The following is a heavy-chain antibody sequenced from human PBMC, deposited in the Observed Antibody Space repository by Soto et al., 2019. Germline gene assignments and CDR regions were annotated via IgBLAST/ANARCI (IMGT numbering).Heavy chain of an antibody. Sequence: EVQLVESGGGFVQPGGSLRLSCAASGFSFSDYGMAWVRQAPGEGLEWVSYISSSTTTIFYADSVKGRFTVSRDNAKNSLYLQMSSLTDNDTAVYYCARPSGVVSNFEYWGQGTLVTVSS. V-gene: IGHV3-48*02. CDR3: ARPSGVVSNFEY. CDR1: GFSFSDYG. D-gene: IGHD3-22*01. J-gene: IGHJ4*02. CDR2: ISSSTTTI.